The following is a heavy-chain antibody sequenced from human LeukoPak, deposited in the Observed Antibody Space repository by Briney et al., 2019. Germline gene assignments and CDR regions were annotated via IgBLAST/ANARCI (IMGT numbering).Heavy chain of an antibody. D-gene: IGHD6-6*01. CDR2: IKQDGSVK. CDR1: GFTFSGNW. J-gene: IGHJ4*02. V-gene: IGHV3-7*01. Sequence: GGSLRLSCAASGFTFSGNWMSWVRQAPGKGLEWLANIKQDGSVKYYVDSVKGRFTISRDNAKNSLFLQMNSLRAEDTAVYYCGSSSSVPAIDYWGQGTLVTVSS. CDR3: GSSSSVPAIDY.